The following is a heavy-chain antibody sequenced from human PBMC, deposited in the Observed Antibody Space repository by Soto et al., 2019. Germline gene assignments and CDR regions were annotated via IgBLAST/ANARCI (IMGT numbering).Heavy chain of an antibody. Sequence: QVQLVESGGGVVQPGRSLRLSCAASGFTFSSYGMHWVRQAPGKGLEWVAVISYDGSNKYYADSVKGRFTISRDNSKNTLYLQMNSLRAEDTAVYYCAKDCYGSGKGFYYYGMDVWGQGTTVTVSS. CDR1: GFTFSSYG. CDR2: ISYDGSNK. D-gene: IGHD3-10*01. CDR3: AKDCYGSGKGFYYYGMDV. J-gene: IGHJ6*02. V-gene: IGHV3-30*18.